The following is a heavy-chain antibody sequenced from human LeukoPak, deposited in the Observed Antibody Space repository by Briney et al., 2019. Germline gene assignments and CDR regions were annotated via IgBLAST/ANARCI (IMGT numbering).Heavy chain of an antibody. CDR2: IHYSGNS. D-gene: IGHD3-3*01. J-gene: IGHJ4*02. V-gene: IGHV4-38-2*02. CDR3: ARQDWSAYQLDF. CDR1: GYSISRGYY. Sequence: SETLSLTCNVSGYSISRGYYWGWIRQPPGRGLEWIGSIHYSGNSHYNPSLKTRVSISVDTSKNQLSLKLTSVTAADTAVYFCARQDWSAYQLDFWGRGILVVASS.